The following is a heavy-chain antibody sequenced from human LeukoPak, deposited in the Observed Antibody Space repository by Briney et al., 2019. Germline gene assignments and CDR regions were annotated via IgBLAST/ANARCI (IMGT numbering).Heavy chain of an antibody. Sequence: GGSLRLSCAASGFTFSSYSMNWVRQAPGKGLEWVSYISSSSSTIYYADSVKGRFTISRDNAKNSLYLQMNSLRAEDTAVYYCARLDSGSSYGPLVWGQGTLVTVSS. D-gene: IGHD1-26*01. V-gene: IGHV3-48*01. CDR2: ISSSSSTI. J-gene: IGHJ4*02. CDR1: GFTFSSYS. CDR3: ARLDSGSSYGPLV.